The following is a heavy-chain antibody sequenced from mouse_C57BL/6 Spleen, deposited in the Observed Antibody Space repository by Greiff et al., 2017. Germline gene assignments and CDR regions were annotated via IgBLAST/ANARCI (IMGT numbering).Heavy chain of an antibody. CDR3: TRVNPGDAMDD. Sequence: EVMLVESGEGLVKPGGSLKLSCAASGFTFSSYAMSWVRQTPEKRLEWVAYISSGGDYIYYADTVKGRFTISRDTARNTLYLQMSSLKSENTDVYYCTRVNPGDAMDDWGQGTSVTVSS. J-gene: IGHJ4*01. CDR2: ISSGGDYI. CDR1: GFTFSSYA. V-gene: IGHV5-9-1*02.